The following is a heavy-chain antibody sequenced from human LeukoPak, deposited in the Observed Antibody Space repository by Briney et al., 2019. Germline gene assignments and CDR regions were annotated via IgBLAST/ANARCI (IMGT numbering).Heavy chain of an antibody. J-gene: IGHJ3*02. CDR2: IYYSGST. D-gene: IGHD6-19*01. CDR3: ARDVAVSGAFDI. V-gene: IGHV4-39*07. Sequence: SETLSLTCTVSGGSISSSSYYWGWIRQPPGKGLEWIGSIYYSGSTYYNPSLKSRVTISVDTSKNQFSLKLSSVTAADTAVYYCARDVAVSGAFDIWGQGTMVTVSS. CDR1: GGSISSSSYY.